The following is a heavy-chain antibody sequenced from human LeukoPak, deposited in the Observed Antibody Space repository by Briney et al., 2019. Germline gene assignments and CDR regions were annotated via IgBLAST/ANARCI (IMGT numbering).Heavy chain of an antibody. J-gene: IGHJ5*02. CDR3: SRDITPPGLFWAS. Sequence: GGSLRHSCAASGFTLCHYWMSWVRPAPGKGLEGVANISLDGSETYFVDSVKCRFNISRDNAKNSRYLQLNSLRAEDTALYYCSRDITPPGLFWASWGQGNLVTVSS. CDR1: GFTLCHYW. V-gene: IGHV3-7*05. D-gene: IGHD6-13*01. CDR2: ISLDGSET.